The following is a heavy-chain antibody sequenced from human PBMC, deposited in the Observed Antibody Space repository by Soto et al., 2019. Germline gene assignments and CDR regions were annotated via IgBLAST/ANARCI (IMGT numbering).Heavy chain of an antibody. J-gene: IGHJ4*02. V-gene: IGHV3-30-3*01. Sequence: QVQLVESGGGVVQPGRSLRLSCAASGFTFSSYAMHWVRQAPGKGLEWVAVISYDGSNKYYADSVKGRFTISRDNSKHTLYLQMNSLRAEDTAVYYCARIGTVRGGFDYWGQGTLVTVSS. CDR3: ARIGTVRGGFDY. CDR1: GFTFSSYA. D-gene: IGHD3-10*01. CDR2: ISYDGSNK.